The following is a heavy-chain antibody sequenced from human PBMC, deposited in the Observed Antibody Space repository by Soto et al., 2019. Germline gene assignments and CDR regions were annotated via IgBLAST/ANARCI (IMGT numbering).Heavy chain of an antibody. CDR1: GGSISIGGYY. D-gene: IGHD2-21*02. CDR3: ARVCGGDCHNGMDV. Sequence: SETLSLTCTVSGGSISIGGYYWGWIRHHPGKGLEWIGYIYYSGSTYYNPSLKSRVTISVDTSKNHFSLKLSSVTAADTAVYYCARVCGGDCHNGMDVWGQGTTVTVSS. V-gene: IGHV4-31*02. CDR2: IYYSGST. J-gene: IGHJ6*02.